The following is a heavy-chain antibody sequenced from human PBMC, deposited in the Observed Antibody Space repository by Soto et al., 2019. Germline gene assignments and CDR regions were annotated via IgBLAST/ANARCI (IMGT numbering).Heavy chain of an antibody. J-gene: IGHJ5*02. D-gene: IGHD3-16*01. CDR1: GHTFNVYY. CDR2: INPNTGDT. Sequence: QVQLVQSGADVKRPGASVTVSCKTSGHTFNVYYIHWVRQAPGQGLEWMGYINPNTGDTEFAEKFQGGDPITRHTSIRTAYMALRSRGSDDTAVYYCASPSLGVPVLGSWGQGTLITV. V-gene: IGHV1-2*02. CDR3: ASPSLGVPVLGS.